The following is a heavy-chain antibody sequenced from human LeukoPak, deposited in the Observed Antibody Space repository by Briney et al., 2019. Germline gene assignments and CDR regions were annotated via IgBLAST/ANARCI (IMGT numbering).Heavy chain of an antibody. D-gene: IGHD2-2*01. CDR1: GFTFSSYA. Sequence: GGSLRLSCAASGFTFSSYAMSWVRQAPGKGLEWDSAISGSGGSTYYADSVKGRFTISRDNSKNTLYLQMNSLRAEDTAVYYCAKLGYCSSTSCTTNWFDPWGQGTLVTVSS. CDR3: AKLGYCSSTSCTTNWFDP. V-gene: IGHV3-23*01. CDR2: ISGSGGST. J-gene: IGHJ5*02.